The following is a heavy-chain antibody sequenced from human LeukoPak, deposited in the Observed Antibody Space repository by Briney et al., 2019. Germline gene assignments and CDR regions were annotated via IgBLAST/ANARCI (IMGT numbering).Heavy chain of an antibody. V-gene: IGHV1-18*01. D-gene: IGHD2-2*02. J-gene: IGHJ4*02. Sequence: ASVKVSCKASGYTFTSYDISWVRQAPGQGLEWMGWISVYNGNTNYAQKLQGRVTMTTDTSTNTAFMELRSLRSDDTAVYYCARVGAGLYCSSTSCYMFDYWGQGTLVTVSS. CDR2: ISVYNGNT. CDR1: GYTFTSYD. CDR3: ARVGAGLYCSSTSCYMFDY.